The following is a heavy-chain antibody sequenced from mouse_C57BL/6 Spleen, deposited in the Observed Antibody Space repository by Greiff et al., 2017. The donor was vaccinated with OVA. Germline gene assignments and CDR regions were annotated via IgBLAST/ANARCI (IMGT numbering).Heavy chain of an antibody. D-gene: IGHD2-1*01. CDR1: GYTFTDYN. Sequence: VQLQQSGPELVKPGASVTIPCKASGYTFTDYNMDWVKQSHGKSLEWIGDINPNNGGTIYNQKFKGKATLTVDKSSSTAYIELRSLTSEDTAVYYCARGGNGTYWYFDVWGTGTTVTVSS. V-gene: IGHV1-18*01. CDR3: ARGGNGTYWYFDV. CDR2: INPNNGGT. J-gene: IGHJ1*03.